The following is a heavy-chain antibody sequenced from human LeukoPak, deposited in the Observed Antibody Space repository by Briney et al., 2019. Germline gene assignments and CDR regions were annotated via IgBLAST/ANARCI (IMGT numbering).Heavy chain of an antibody. CDR1: AFTISSYW. CDR3: ATEGLFYFDN. D-gene: IGHD4/OR15-4a*01. CDR2: IKQEGSEK. Sequence: GGSLRLSCAASAFTISSYWMTWVRQAPGKGLEWVANIKQEGSEKHYVDSVKGRFTISRDNAKNSLYLQMNSLRAEDTAVYYCATEGLFYFDNWGQGTLVTVSS. J-gene: IGHJ4*02. V-gene: IGHV3-7*01.